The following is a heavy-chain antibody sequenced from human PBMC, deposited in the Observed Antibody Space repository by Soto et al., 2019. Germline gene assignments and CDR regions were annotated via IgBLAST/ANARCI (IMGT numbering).Heavy chain of an antibody. CDR2: INHSGST. Sequence: QVQLQQWGAGLLKPSETLSLTCAVYGGSFSGYCWSWIRQPPGKGLEWIGEINHSGSTNYNPSLKSRVTISVDTSKNQFSLKLSSVTAADTAVYYCARGEYSSSLGFDYWGQGTLVTVSS. V-gene: IGHV4-34*01. CDR3: ARGEYSSSLGFDY. D-gene: IGHD6-6*01. J-gene: IGHJ4*02. CDR1: GGSFSGYC.